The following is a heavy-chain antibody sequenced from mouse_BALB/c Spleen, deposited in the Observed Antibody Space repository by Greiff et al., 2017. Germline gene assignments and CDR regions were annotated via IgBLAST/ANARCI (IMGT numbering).Heavy chain of an antibody. V-gene: IGHV1-9*01. J-gene: IGHJ2*01. CDR1: GYTFSSYW. CDR2: ILPGSGST. CDR3: ARLGAYYRYDGGVFDY. Sequence: QVHVKQSGAELMKPGASVKISCKATGYTFSSYWIEWVKQRPGHGLEWIGEILPGSGSTNYNEKFKGKATFTADTSSNTAYMQLSSLTSEDSAVYYCARLGAYYRYDGGVFDYWGQGTTLTVSS. D-gene: IGHD2-14*01.